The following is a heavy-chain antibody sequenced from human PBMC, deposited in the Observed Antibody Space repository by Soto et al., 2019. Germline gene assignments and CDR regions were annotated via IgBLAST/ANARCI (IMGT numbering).Heavy chain of an antibody. J-gene: IGHJ6*03. D-gene: IGHD1-26*01. Sequence: GGSLRLSCAASGFTFSSYSMNWVRQAPGKGLEWVSYISSSSSTIYYADSVKGRFTISRDNAKNSLYLQMNSLRAEDTAVYYCARVPDELPPYYYYYMDVWGKGTTVTVSS. V-gene: IGHV3-48*01. CDR1: GFTFSSYS. CDR3: ARVPDELPPYYYYYMDV. CDR2: ISSSSSTI.